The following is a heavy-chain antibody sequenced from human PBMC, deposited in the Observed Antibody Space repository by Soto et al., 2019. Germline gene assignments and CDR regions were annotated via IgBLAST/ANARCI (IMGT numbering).Heavy chain of an antibody. Sequence: SETLSLTCTVSGGSISSSSYCWGWIRQPPGKGLEWIGSIYYSGSTYYNPSLKSRVTISVDTSKNQFSLKLSSVTAADTAVYYCARMKWELRAYYFDYWGQGTLVTVSS. J-gene: IGHJ4*02. CDR1: GGSISSSSYC. CDR2: IYYSGST. V-gene: IGHV4-39*01. D-gene: IGHD1-26*01. CDR3: ARMKWELRAYYFDY.